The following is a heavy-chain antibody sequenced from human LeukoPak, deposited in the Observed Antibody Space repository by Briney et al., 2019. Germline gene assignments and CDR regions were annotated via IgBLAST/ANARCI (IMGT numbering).Heavy chain of an antibody. Sequence: GASVKVSCKPSGYTFTGYYMHWVRRAPGHGLEWMGRINPNNGGTNCAQKFQDRVTMTRDTSIGTAYMELSRLRSDDTAVYYCAREARRTSWGQGTLVTVSS. CDR1: GYTFTGYY. V-gene: IGHV1-2*06. CDR2: INPNNGGT. CDR3: AREARRTS. J-gene: IGHJ5*02.